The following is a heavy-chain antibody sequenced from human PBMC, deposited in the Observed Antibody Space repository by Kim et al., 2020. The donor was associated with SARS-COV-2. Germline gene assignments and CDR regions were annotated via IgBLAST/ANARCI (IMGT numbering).Heavy chain of an antibody. CDR3: ARHPTYYDFWSGYSWWFDP. CDR1: GGSISSYY. D-gene: IGHD3-3*01. Sequence: SETLSLTCTVSGGSISSYYWSWIRQPPGKGLEWIGYIYYSGSTNYNPSLKSRVTISVDTSKNQFSLKLSSVTAADTAVYYCARHPTYYDFWSGYSWWFDPWGQGTLVTVSS. J-gene: IGHJ5*02. CDR2: IYYSGST. V-gene: IGHV4-59*08.